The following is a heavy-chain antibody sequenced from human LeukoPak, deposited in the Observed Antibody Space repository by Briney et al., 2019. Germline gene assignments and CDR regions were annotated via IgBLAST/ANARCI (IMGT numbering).Heavy chain of an antibody. J-gene: IGHJ4*02. CDR1: VFTFSSYS. V-gene: IGHV3-21*01. CDR3: ARGDSSFPFDY. Sequence: GGSLTLSCAASVFTFSSYSMNWVRQAPGKGLEWVSSISSSSSYIYYPHSVKGRFTISRDNAKNSLYLQMNSLRAEDTAVYYCARGDSSFPFDYWGQGTLVTVSS. D-gene: IGHD3-22*01. CDR2: ISSSSSYI.